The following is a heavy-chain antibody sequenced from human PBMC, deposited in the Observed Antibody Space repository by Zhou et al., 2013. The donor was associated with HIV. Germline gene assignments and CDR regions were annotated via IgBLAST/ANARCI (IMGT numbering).Heavy chain of an antibody. V-gene: IGHV1-8*02. CDR3: ARVLGFGDYLDAFDI. D-gene: IGHD3-10*01. Sequence: QVQLVQSGAEVKKPGSSVKVSCKASGYTFTTYDINWVRQATGQGLEYMGWMNPNNGNTASAQRFQGRITMTRATSISTAYLELSSLRSEDTAVYYCARVLGFGDYLDAFDIWGQGTMVTVSS. CDR2: MNPNNGNT. CDR1: GYTFTTYD. J-gene: IGHJ3*02.